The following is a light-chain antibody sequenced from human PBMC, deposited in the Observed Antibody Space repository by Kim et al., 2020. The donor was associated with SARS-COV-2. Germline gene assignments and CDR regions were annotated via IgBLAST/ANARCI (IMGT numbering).Light chain of an antibody. V-gene: IGKV1-5*03. J-gene: IGKJ1*01. Sequence: DVQMTQSPSTLSASVGDRVTITCRASQSISYWLAWYQQKPGKAPKLLIYRASSLESGVPSRFSGSGSGTVFTLTISSLQPDDFATYYCQQYDSYSWTFGQGTKVDIK. CDR3: QQYDSYSWT. CDR1: QSISYW. CDR2: RAS.